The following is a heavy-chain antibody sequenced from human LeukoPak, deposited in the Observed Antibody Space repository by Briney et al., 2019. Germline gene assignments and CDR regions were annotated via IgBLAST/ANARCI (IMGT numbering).Heavy chain of an antibody. CDR3: AKDGGNYYDADDSYLLRPYMDV. CDR1: GYTFTSYG. Sequence: SLRVSCATSGYTFTSYGMHWVRQVPGKGLEWVAGISYDAENPYYVQAVKGRFTISRDNSMNTPYLQINSLRADDTAVYYCAKDGGNYYDADDSYLLRPYMDVWGKGTTVTVCS. CDR2: ISYDAENP. D-gene: IGHD3-22*01. V-gene: IGHV3-30*18. J-gene: IGHJ6*04.